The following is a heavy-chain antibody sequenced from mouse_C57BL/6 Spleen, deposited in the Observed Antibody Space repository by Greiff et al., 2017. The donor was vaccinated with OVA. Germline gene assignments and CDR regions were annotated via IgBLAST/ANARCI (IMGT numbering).Heavy chain of an antibody. Sequence: QVQLKQPGAELVRPGTSVKLSCKASGYTFTSYWMHWVKQRPGQGLEWIGVIDPSDSYTNYNQKFKGKATLTVDTSSSTAYMQLSSLTSEDSAVYYCARGGGNYFYYFDYWGQGTTLTVSS. D-gene: IGHD2-1*01. CDR1: GYTFTSYW. V-gene: IGHV1-59*01. CDR2: IDPSDSYT. CDR3: ARGGGNYFYYFDY. J-gene: IGHJ2*01.